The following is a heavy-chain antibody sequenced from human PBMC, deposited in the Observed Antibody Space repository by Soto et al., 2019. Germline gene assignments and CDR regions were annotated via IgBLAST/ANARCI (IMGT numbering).Heavy chain of an antibody. CDR1: GGSISSYY. CDR2: IYYSGST. Sequence: NPSETLSLTCTVSGGSISSYYWSWIRQPPGKGLEWIGYIYYSGSTNYNPSLKSRVTISVDTSKNQFSLKLSSVTAADTAVYYCARNSDLRGYSNGWFDPWGQGTLVTVSS. D-gene: IGHD6-25*01. V-gene: IGHV4-59*01. CDR3: ARNSDLRGYSNGWFDP. J-gene: IGHJ5*02.